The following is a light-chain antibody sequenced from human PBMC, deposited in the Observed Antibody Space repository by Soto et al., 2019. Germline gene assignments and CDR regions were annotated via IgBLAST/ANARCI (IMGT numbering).Light chain of an antibody. J-gene: IGKJ5*01. CDR3: QQYGSSPIT. CDR1: QSVRRY. Sequence: EIVLTQSPATLSLSPGAGATLSCRASQSVRRYLAWYQQKPGQAPRLLIYDASSRATGIPDRFSGSGSGTDCTLTISRLEPEDVAVYYCQQYGSSPITLGQGTRLEIK. V-gene: IGKV3-20*01. CDR2: DAS.